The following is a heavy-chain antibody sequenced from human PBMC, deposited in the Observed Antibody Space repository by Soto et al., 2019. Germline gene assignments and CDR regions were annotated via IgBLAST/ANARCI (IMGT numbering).Heavy chain of an antibody. D-gene: IGHD5-18*01. J-gene: IGHJ4*02. CDR2: MFTAGNI. Sequence: SETLSLTCSVSGGSITDYYWSWIRQPAGKGLEWIGRMFTAGNIAYNPSLKSRVTMSLDTSENQFSLNLRSVTAADTAVYYCARDPGTGLGLTWGQGTLVTVSS. CDR3: ARDPGTGLGLT. V-gene: IGHV4-4*07. CDR1: GGSITDYY.